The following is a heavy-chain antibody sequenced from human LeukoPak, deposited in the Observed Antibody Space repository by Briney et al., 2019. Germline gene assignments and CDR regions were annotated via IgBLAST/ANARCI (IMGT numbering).Heavy chain of an antibody. CDR2: LFKGGNS. CDR1: GFTVSDND. V-gene: IGHV3-53*01. CDR3: ARVEWDLLGRAFDI. D-gene: IGHD1-26*01. J-gene: IGHJ3*02. Sequence: GGSLRLSCAASGFTVSDNDMTWVRQAPGKGLECVSVLFKGGNSPYADSVKGRFTTSRDNPKNTMYLQMNSLRAEDTALYYCARVEWDLLGRAFDIWGQGTMVTVSS.